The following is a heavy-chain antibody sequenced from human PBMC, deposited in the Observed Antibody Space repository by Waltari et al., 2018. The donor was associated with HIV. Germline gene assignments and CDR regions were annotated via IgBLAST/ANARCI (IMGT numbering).Heavy chain of an antibody. Sequence: EVQLVESGGGLVQPGGSLRLSCAASGFTFSSYWMHWVRPAPGKGLVWVSRINSDGSSTSYADSVKGRFTISRDNAKNTLYLQMNSLRAEDTAVYYCARDYGYYDFWSGYYNYYYGMDVWGQGTTVTVSS. CDR2: INSDGSST. V-gene: IGHV3-74*01. J-gene: IGHJ6*02. CDR3: ARDYGYYDFWSGYYNYYYGMDV. D-gene: IGHD3-3*01. CDR1: GFTFSSYW.